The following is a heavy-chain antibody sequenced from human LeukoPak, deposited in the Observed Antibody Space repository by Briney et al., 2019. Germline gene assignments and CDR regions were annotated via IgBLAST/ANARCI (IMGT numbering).Heavy chain of an antibody. J-gene: IGHJ4*02. D-gene: IGHD5-12*01. Sequence: PGNSLRLSCEASGLMFSAFAMTWGRQAPGKGLEWVAVIFSDEKTAIYADSVEGRFTISRDNSKNRLFLQMDSLRPDDTATYYCASPYSGVDGVSMDYYWGQGTMVTVSP. V-gene: IGHV3-30*04. CDR2: IFSDEKTA. CDR3: ASPYSGVDGVSMDYY. CDR1: GLMFSAFA.